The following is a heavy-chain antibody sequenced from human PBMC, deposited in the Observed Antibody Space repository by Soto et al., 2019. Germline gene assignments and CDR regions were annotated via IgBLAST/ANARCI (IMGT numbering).Heavy chain of an antibody. Sequence: GGSLRLSCAASGFTFDDYAMHWVRQAPGKGLEWVSLISWDGGSTYYADSVKGRFTISRDNSKNSLYLQMNSLRAEDTALYYCAKDLLTGDYYYGMDVWGQGTTVTVSS. CDR1: GFTFDDYA. CDR2: ISWDGGST. J-gene: IGHJ6*02. D-gene: IGHD7-27*01. CDR3: AKDLLTGDYYYGMDV. V-gene: IGHV3-43D*03.